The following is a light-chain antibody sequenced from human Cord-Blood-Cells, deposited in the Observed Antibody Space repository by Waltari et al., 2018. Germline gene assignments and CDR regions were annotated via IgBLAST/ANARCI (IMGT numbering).Light chain of an antibody. J-gene: IGLJ1*01. CDR2: DVS. Sequence: QSALTQPRSVFGSPGQSVTISCTGTSSDVGGYNYVSWYQQHPGKAPKLMIYDVSKRPSGVPDRFSGSKSGNTASLTTSGLQAEDEADYYCCSYAGSYTYVFGTGTKVTVL. V-gene: IGLV2-11*01. CDR3: CSYAGSYTYV. CDR1: SSDVGGYNY.